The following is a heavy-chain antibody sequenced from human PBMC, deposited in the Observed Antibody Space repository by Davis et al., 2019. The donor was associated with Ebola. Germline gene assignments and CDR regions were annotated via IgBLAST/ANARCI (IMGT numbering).Heavy chain of an antibody. D-gene: IGHD1-26*01. V-gene: IGHV1-8*01. CDR1: VYTFTYYD. J-gene: IGHJ4*02. Sequence: SVPVSCMASVYTFTYYDLIWVRQAPGQGLEWMGWINPNSGNTGYAQKFQGRVTMTRNSSISTAYMELSSLRSEDTAVYYCARARWELLGGGIDYWGQGTLVTVSS. CDR3: ARARWELLGGGIDY. CDR2: INPNSGNT.